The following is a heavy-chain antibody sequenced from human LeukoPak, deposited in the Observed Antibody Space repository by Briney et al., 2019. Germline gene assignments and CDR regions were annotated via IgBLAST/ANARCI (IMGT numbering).Heavy chain of an antibody. J-gene: IGHJ4*02. CDR1: GGSISSSSYY. CDR2: IYYSGST. Sequence: PSETLSLTCTVSGGSISSSSYYWGWIRQPPGKGLEWIGSIYYSGSTYYNPSLKSRVTISVDTSKNQFSLKLSSVTAADTAVYYCARRRYFDYWGQGTLVTVSS. CDR3: ARRRYFDY. V-gene: IGHV4-39*07.